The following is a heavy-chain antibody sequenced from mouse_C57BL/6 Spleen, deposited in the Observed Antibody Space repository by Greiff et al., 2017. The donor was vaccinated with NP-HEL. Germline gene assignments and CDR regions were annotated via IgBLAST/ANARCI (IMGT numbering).Heavy chain of an antibody. CDR3: ARRDGYSLLAY. D-gene: IGHD2-3*01. CDR1: GYTFTSYW. CDR2: IDPSDSYT. V-gene: IGHV1-50*01. Sequence: QVQLQQSGAELVKPGASVKLSCKASGYTFTSYWMQWVKQRPGQGLEWIGEIDPSDSYTTYNQKFKGKATLTVDTSSSTAYMQLSSLTSEDSAVYYCARRDGYSLLAYWGQGTLVTVSA. J-gene: IGHJ3*01.